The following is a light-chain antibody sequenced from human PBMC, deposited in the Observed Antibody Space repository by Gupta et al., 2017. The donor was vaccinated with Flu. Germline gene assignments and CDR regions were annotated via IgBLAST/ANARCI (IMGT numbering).Light chain of an antibody. CDR1: SGHSSYA. V-gene: IGLV4-69*01. Sequence: VLTVSPYASPSLAAAVKLTCTLSSGHSSYAIACHQQQPEKGPRYSMKLNIYASHSKGDGTPERFAGSSSGADRYLTFASLQSEDEADYCCQTWGTVIWVFGGGTKLTVL. CDR3: QTWGTVIWV. CDR2: LNIYASH. J-gene: IGLJ3*02.